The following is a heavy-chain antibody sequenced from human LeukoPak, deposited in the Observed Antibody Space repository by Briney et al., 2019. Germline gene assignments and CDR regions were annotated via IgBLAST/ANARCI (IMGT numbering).Heavy chain of an antibody. CDR3: ASQYCGGDCYLHYYYMDV. CDR1: GYTFTSYD. V-gene: IGHV1-8*03. J-gene: IGHJ6*03. CDR2: MNPNSGNT. Sequence: ASVKVSCKASGYTFTSYDINWVRQATGQGLEWMGWMNPNSGNTGYAQKFQGRVTITRNTSISTAYKELSSLRSEDTAVYYCASQYCGGDCYLHYYYMDVWGKGTTVTVSS. D-gene: IGHD2-21*02.